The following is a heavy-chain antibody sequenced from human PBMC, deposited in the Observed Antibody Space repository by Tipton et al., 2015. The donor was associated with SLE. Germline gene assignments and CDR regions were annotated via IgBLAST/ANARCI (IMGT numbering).Heavy chain of an antibody. Sequence: TLSLTCTVSGGSISSHYWSWIRHPPGKGLEWIGYIYYSGSTNYNPSLKSRVTISVDTSKNQFSLKLSSVTAADTAVYYCARSDSGSNIDYWGQGTLVTVSS. CDR1: GGSISSHY. J-gene: IGHJ4*02. V-gene: IGHV4-59*11. CDR3: ARSDSGSNIDY. D-gene: IGHD1-26*01. CDR2: IYYSGST.